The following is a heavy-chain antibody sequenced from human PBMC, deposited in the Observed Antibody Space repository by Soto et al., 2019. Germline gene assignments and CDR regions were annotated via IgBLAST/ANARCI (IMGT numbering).Heavy chain of an antibody. CDR2: IYPGDSDN. J-gene: IGHJ6*02. V-gene: IGHV5-51*01. CDR3: ARQGPIVGATPVYYYYGMDV. Sequence: GESLKISCKGSGYSFTSYWIGWGRQMPGKGLEWMGIIYPGDSDNRYSPSFQGQVTISADKSISTAYLQWSSLKASDTAMYYCARQGPIVGATPVYYYYGMDVWGQGTTVTVSS. D-gene: IGHD1-26*01. CDR1: GYSFTSYW.